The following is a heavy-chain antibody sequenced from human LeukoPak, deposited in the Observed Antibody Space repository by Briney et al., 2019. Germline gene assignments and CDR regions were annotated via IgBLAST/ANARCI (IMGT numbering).Heavy chain of an antibody. V-gene: IGHV4-30-4*01. Sequence: SQTLSLTCTVSGGSISSGDYYWSWIRQPPGKGLEWIGYIYYSGSTYYNPSLKSRVTISVDTSKNQFSLKLSSVTAADTAVYYCARVDSGDHYYYYGMDVWSQGTRSPSP. CDR3: ARVDSGDHYYYYGMDV. CDR1: GGSISSGDYY. CDR2: IYYSGST. D-gene: IGHD4-17*01. J-gene: IGHJ6*02.